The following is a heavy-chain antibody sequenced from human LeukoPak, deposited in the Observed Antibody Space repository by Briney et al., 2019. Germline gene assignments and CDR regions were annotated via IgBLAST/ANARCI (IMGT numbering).Heavy chain of an antibody. CDR3: ARVYYSNSYDYWYFDL. V-gene: IGHV4-59*01. J-gene: IGHJ2*01. Sequence: PSETLSLSCTVSAGSISSYYWGWIRQPPVKGLEWIGYIFYSGSTNYNPSLKSRVTISVDTSKNQFSLKLSSVTAADTAVYYCARVYYSNSYDYWYFDLWGRGTLVTVSS. D-gene: IGHD6-13*01. CDR2: IFYSGST. CDR1: AGSISSYY.